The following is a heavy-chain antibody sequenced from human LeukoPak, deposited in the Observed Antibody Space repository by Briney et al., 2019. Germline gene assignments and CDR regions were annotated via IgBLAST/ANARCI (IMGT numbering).Heavy chain of an antibody. D-gene: IGHD2-2*01. CDR3: ARDLGPSKFDY. V-gene: IGHV3-53*01. CDR2: TYSGGST. J-gene: IGHJ4*02. Sequence: GGSLRLSCAASGFTFSSYEMNWVRQAPGKGLEWVSVTYSGGSTYYADSVKGRFTISRDDSKNTLYLQMNSLRAEDTAVYYCARDLGPSKFDYWGQGTLVTVSS. CDR1: GFTFSSYE.